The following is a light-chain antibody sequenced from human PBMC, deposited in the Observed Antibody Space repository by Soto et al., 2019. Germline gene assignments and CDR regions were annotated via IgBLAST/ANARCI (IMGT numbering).Light chain of an antibody. J-gene: IGKJ3*01. Sequence: DIVMTQSPLSLPVTPGEPASISCRSSQSLLHNNGYNYLDWYLQKPGQSPQLLIYLGSNRASGVPDRFSGSGSGTDFTLKISRVEAEAVGVYYCMQALKTQFTFGPGTKVEIK. V-gene: IGKV2-28*01. CDR2: LGS. CDR3: MQALKTQFT. CDR1: QSLLHNNGYNY.